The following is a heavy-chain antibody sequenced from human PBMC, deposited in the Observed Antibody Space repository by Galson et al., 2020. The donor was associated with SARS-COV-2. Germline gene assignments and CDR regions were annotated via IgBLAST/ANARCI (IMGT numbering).Heavy chain of an antibody. CDR3: ARGYSYGHIDY. CDR2: ITSSSTYI. Sequence: LSLTCAASGFSFSSYSMSWVRQAPGKELEWVSSITSSSTYIDYADSVKGRFTISRDNAENSLYLEMNSLRAEDTAVYYCARGYSYGHIDYWGQGTLVTVSS. D-gene: IGHD5-18*01. CDR1: GFSFSSYS. V-gene: IGHV3-21*01. J-gene: IGHJ4*02.